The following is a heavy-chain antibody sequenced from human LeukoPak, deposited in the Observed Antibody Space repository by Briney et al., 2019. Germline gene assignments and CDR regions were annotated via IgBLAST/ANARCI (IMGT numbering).Heavy chain of an antibody. Sequence: KSGGSLRLSCAASGFTFSSYSMNWVRQAPGKGLEWVSSISSSSSYIYYADSVKGRFTISRDNAKNSLYLQMNSLRAEDTAVYYCARCLALADSSSWYPNWFDPWGQGTMVAVSS. J-gene: IGHJ5*02. V-gene: IGHV3-21*01. D-gene: IGHD6-13*01. CDR3: ARCLALADSSSWYPNWFDP. CDR1: GFTFSSYS. CDR2: ISSSSSYI.